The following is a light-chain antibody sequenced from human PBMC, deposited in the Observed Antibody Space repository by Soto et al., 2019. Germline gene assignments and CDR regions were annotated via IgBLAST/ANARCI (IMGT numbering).Light chain of an antibody. J-gene: IGKJ5*01. CDR3: HQYGSSPIT. CDR2: GPS. V-gene: IGKV3-20*01. CDR1: QSVSSSY. Sequence: EIVLTQSPGTLSLSPWEIATFSCRASQSVSSSYLAWYQHKPGQAPRLLIYGPSSRATGAPDRFRGSGSGTEFTLTISRLEPEDFAVYYCHQYGSSPITFGQGTRLDIK.